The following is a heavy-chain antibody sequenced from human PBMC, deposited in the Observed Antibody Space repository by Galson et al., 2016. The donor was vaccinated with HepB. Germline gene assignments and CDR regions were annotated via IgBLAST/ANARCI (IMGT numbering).Heavy chain of an antibody. V-gene: IGHV1-2*02. Sequence: SVKVSCKASGYSFTGYYIHWVRQAPGQGLEWMGWINPKSGGTVYAQKSQGRVTMTRDTSISTVYMELSRLTSDDTAVYYCARDTPFYRDGSGYPDYWGQGTLVTVS. D-gene: IGHD3-22*01. J-gene: IGHJ4*02. CDR1: GYSFTGYY. CDR2: INPKSGGT. CDR3: ARDTPFYRDGSGYPDY.